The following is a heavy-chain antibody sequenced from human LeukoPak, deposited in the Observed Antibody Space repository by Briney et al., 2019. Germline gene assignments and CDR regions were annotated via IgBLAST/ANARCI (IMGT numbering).Heavy chain of an antibody. CDR1: GFTVSSNY. D-gene: IGHD1-1*01. Sequence: AGGSLRLSCAASGFTVSSNYMSWVRQAPGKGLEWVSVIYSGGSTYYADSVKGRFTISRDNSKNTLYLQMNSLRAEDTAVYYCARGNCNDDERLAYWGQGTLVTVSS. V-gene: IGHV3-53*01. CDR2: IYSGGST. J-gene: IGHJ4*02. CDR3: ARGNCNDDERLAY.